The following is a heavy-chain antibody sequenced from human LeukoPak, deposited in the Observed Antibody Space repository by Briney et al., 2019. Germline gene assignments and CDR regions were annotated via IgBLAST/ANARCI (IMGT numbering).Heavy chain of an antibody. CDR1: GGSISSYY. J-gene: IGHJ4*02. D-gene: IGHD2-2*02. CDR2: VSHTEST. V-gene: IGHV4-59*06. Sequence: PSETLSLTCTVSGGSISSYYWSWIRQPAGKGLEWIGYVSHTESTYYNPSLKSRVTISIDRSKNQFSLRLSSVTVADTAVYYCATNRDIILVPTAISLYYFDYWGQGTLVTVSS. CDR3: ATNRDIILVPTAISLYYFDY.